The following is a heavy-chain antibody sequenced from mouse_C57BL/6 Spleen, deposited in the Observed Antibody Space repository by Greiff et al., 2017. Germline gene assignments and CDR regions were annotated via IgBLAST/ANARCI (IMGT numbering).Heavy chain of an antibody. Sequence: EVQLVESGPGLVKPSQSLSLTCSVTGYSITSGYYWNWLRQFPGNKLEWMGYISYDGSNNYNPSLKNRISITRATSKNQFFLKLNSVTTEDTATYYCARASYYSNLYYFDYWGQGTTLTVSS. D-gene: IGHD2-5*01. CDR3: ARASYYSNLYYFDY. CDR2: ISYDGSN. V-gene: IGHV3-6*01. J-gene: IGHJ2*01. CDR1: GYSITSGYY.